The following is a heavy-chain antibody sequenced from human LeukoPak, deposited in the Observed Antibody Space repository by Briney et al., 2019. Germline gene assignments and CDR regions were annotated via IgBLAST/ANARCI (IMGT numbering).Heavy chain of an antibody. J-gene: IGHJ5*02. CDR1: GFTFDDYA. CDR2: ISWNSGSI. V-gene: IGHV3-9*01. CDR3: SLYTAMAP. D-gene: IGHD5-18*01. Sequence: GGSLRLSCAASGFTFDDYAMHWVRQAPGKGLEWVSGISWNSGSIGYADSVKGRFTISRDNAKNSLYLQMNSLRAEDTALYYCSLYTAMAPWGQGTLVTVSS.